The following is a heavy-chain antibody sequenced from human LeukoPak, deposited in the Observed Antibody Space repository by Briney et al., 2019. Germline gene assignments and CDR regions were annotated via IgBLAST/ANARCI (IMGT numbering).Heavy chain of an antibody. V-gene: IGHV1-2*02. CDR1: GYTFTGYY. CDR3: ARLLTPQLVPDKNYFDY. J-gene: IGHJ4*02. D-gene: IGHD6-6*01. CDR2: INPNSGGT. Sequence: ASVKVSCKASGYTFTGYYMHWVRQAPGQGLEWMGWINPNSGGTNYAQKFQGRVTMTRDTSISTAYMELSRLRSDDTAVYYCARLLTPQLVPDKNYFDYWGQGTLVTVSS.